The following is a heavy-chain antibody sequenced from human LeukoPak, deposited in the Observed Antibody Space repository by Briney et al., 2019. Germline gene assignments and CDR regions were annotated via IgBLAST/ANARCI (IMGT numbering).Heavy chain of an antibody. CDR2: ISSSSSTI. J-gene: IGHJ4*02. CDR3: ARDSFGYPGDY. D-gene: IGHD2-15*01. CDR1: GFTFSSYS. Sequence: GGSLRLSCAASGFTFSSYSMNWVRQAPGKGLEWVSYISSSSSTIYYADSVKGRFTISRDNAKNSLYLQMNSLRAEDTAVYYCARDSFGYPGDYWGQGTMVTVSS. V-gene: IGHV3-48*04.